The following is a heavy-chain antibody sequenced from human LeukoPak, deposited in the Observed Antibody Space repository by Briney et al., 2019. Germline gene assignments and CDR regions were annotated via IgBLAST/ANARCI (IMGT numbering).Heavy chain of an antibody. CDR1: GYTFTNYG. D-gene: IGHD2-21*02. CDR3: ARDLSGGDPYYYYYMDV. CDR2: ISGYNGKT. J-gene: IGHJ6*03. V-gene: IGHV1-18*01. Sequence: ASVKVSCKXSGYTFTNYGISWVRQAPGQGLEWMGWISGYNGKTNYAQKLQGRVTMTTDTSTSTAYMELGSLRSDDTAVYYCARDLSGGDPYYYYYMDVWGKGTTVTVSS.